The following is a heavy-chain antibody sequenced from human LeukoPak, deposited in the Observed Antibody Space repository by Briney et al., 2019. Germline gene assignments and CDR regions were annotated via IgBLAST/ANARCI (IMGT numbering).Heavy chain of an antibody. J-gene: IGHJ4*02. V-gene: IGHV1-69*01. CDR2: IIPIFGTA. CDR1: GGTFSSYA. CDR3: ARSYRDYDILTGYYARFDY. D-gene: IGHD3-9*01. Sequence: GSSVKVSCKASGGTFSSYAISWVRQAPGQGLEWMGGIIPIFGTANYAQKFQGRVTITAYESTSTAYMELSSLRSEDTDVYYCARSYRDYDILTGYYARFDYWGQGTLVTVSS.